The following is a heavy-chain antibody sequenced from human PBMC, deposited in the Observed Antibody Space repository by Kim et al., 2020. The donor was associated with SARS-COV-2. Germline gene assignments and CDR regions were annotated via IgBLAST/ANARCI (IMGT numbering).Heavy chain of an antibody. Sequence: GESLKISCKGSGYSLTSYWIGLVRQIPGKGLGLMGIIYTGDSDTRYSPSFQGQVTISADKSIINAFLQWSSLKASDTAMYYCARRTHYYDSSGYYYWFDTWGQGTLVTVSS. CDR1: GYSLTSYW. CDR3: ARRTHYYDSSGYYYWFDT. CDR2: IYTGDSDT. J-gene: IGHJ5*01. V-gene: IGHV5-51*01. D-gene: IGHD3-22*01.